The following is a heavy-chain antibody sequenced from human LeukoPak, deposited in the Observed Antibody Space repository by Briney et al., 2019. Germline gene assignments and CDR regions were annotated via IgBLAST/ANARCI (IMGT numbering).Heavy chain of an antibody. J-gene: IGHJ4*02. Sequence: HTGGSLRLSCAASGFTFSSYAMSWVRKAPGKGLEWVSGISGSGDNTYYADSVKGRFTISRDNSKNTLYVQVNSLGTEDTAAYYCAKGSYYDSSGSFYFDYWGQGTLVTVSS. CDR2: ISGSGDNT. CDR3: AKGSYYDSSGSFYFDY. V-gene: IGHV3-23*01. CDR1: GFTFSSYA. D-gene: IGHD3-22*01.